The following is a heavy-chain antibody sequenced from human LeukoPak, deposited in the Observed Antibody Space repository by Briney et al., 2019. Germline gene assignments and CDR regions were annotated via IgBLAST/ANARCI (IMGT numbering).Heavy chain of an antibody. CDR2: ISACNGNT. J-gene: IGHJ4*02. D-gene: IGHD6-19*01. CDR3: ARGGPYSSGWYFDY. Sequence: ASVKVSCKASGYTFTSYGISWVRQAPGQGLEWMGWISACNGNTNYAQKLQGRVTMTTDTSTSTAYVELRSLRSGDTAVYYCARGGPYSSGWYFDYWGQGTLVTVSS. CDR1: GYTFTSYG. V-gene: IGHV1-18*01.